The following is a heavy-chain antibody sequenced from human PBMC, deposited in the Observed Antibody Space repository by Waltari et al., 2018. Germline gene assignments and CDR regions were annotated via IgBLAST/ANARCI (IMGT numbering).Heavy chain of an antibody. CDR3: AAEKWERQGGYYYFGMDV. CDR1: GDTFTQSD. CDR2: MNPKSGNI. J-gene: IGHJ6*02. D-gene: IGHD1-26*01. Sequence: QVQLVQSGAEVKKPGASVKVSCKASGDTFTQSDINRVGQAPGQGLEWMGWMNPKSGNIGYAQKFLGRVTTTMDISINTAYMELSRLTSEDTAVYYCAAEKWERQGGYYYFGMDVWGQGTTVTVSS. V-gene: IGHV1-8*01.